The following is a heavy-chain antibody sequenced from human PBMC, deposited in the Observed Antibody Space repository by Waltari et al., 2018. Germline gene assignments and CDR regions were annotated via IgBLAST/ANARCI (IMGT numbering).Heavy chain of an antibody. CDR1: GFNFNIYG. V-gene: IGHV3-30*02. J-gene: IGHJ4*01. CDR3: AREDIVSETQWRGNQYRGNSGYDL. D-gene: IGHD5-12*01. Sequence: QVFLVESGGGVVLPGDSLRLSCVSSGFNFNIYGMHWVRQAPGKGLEWVAFTRFDGLNKLAADSVKGRFTISRENIKNTLYLQMNSLRREDSAMYFCAREDIVSETQWRGNQYRGNSGYDLWGQGTLVSVSS. CDR2: TRFDGLNK.